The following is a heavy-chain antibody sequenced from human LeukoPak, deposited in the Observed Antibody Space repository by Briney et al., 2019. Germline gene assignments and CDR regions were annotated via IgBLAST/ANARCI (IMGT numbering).Heavy chain of an antibody. CDR3: AREGWHHYFDY. Sequence: GGSLRLSCAASGFTFSSYAMSWVRQAPGKGLEWVSAISGSGGSTYYADSVKGRFTISRDDSKNTLYLQMNSLRAEDMAVYYCAREGWHHYFDYWGQGTLVTVSS. D-gene: IGHD2-15*01. CDR1: GFTFSSYA. CDR2: ISGSGGST. J-gene: IGHJ4*02. V-gene: IGHV3-23*01.